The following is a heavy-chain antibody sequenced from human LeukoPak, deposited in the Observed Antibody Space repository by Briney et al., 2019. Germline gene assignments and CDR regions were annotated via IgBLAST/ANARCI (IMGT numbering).Heavy chain of an antibody. V-gene: IGHV3-20*04. J-gene: IGHJ4*02. D-gene: IGHD3-9*01. Sequence: GSLRLSCAASGFTFDDYGMSWVRQAPGKGLEWVSGINWNGGSTGYADSVKGRFTISRDNAKNSLYLQMSSLRAEDTALYYCARDPGLHYDILTGPFDYWGQGTLVTVSS. CDR2: INWNGGST. CDR3: ARDPGLHYDILTGPFDY. CDR1: GFTFDDYG.